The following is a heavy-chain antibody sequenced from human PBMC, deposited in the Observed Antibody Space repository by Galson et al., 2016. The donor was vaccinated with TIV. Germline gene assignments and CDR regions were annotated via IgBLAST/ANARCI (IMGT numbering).Heavy chain of an antibody. J-gene: IGHJ4*02. CDR2: ISAYNGDI. D-gene: IGHD4-17*01. Sequence: SVKVSCKASGYSFLSYGMTWVRQAPGRGLEWLGWISAYNGDIKSARKFQGRVTMTTDTSTNTAYMELRSLRSDDTAVYYCARGATVTPYSFFDYWGQGTLVTVFS. CDR3: ARGATVTPYSFFDY. V-gene: IGHV1-18*04. CDR1: GYSFLSYG.